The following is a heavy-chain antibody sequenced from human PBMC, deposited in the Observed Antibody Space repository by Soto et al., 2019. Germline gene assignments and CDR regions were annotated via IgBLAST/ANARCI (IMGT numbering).Heavy chain of an antibody. CDR2: ISSSSSYI. CDR1: GFTFSSYS. Sequence: ESGGGLVKPGGSLRLSCAASGFTFSSYSMNWVRQAPGKGLEWVSSISSSSSYIYYADSVKGRFTISRDNAKNTLYLQMNILRVEDTAVYFCATAGNYRFDNWGLGTLVTVSS. J-gene: IGHJ4*02. V-gene: IGHV3-21*01. D-gene: IGHD1-1*01. CDR3: ATAGNYRFDN.